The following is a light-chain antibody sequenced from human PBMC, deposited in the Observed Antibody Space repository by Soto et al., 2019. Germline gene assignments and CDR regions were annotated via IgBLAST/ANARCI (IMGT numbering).Light chain of an antibody. J-gene: IGKJ4*01. V-gene: IGKV3-20*01. CDR3: QQYDNSPRALT. CDR2: GAS. CDR1: QSVGSAY. Sequence: EIGLTQSPGTLALSPGEKATLSCRASQSVGSAYLAWYQQRPGLPPRLLIFGASNRATGIPDRFSGSGSGTDFTLTISRLEPEDFAVYYCQQYDNSPRALTFGGGTKVDIK.